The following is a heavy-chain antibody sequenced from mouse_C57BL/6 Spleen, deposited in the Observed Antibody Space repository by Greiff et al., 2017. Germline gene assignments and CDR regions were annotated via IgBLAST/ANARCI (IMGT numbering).Heavy chain of an antibody. V-gene: IGHV5-4*01. D-gene: IGHD2-2*01. CDR2: ISDGGSYT. CDR3: ARDTMVTIDY. Sequence: EVKLVESGGGLVKPGGSLKLSCAASGFTFSSYAMSWVRQTPEKRLEWVATISDGGSYTYYPDNVKGRFTISRDNAKNKLYLQMRHLKSEDTAMYYCARDTMVTIDYWGQGTTLTVSS. CDR1: GFTFSSYA. J-gene: IGHJ2*01.